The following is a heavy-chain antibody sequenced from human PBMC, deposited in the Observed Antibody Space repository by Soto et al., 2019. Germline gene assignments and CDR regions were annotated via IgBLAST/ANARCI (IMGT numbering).Heavy chain of an antibody. CDR2: ISAYTGNT. V-gene: IGHV1-18*01. Sequence: GASVKVSCKASGYTFTTLGISWVRESPGQGLEWMGWISAYTGNTNYAQRLQGRVTMTTDTSTNTAYMELRGLRSDDTAVYYCARVLGYNSSWWRHSAFDIWGQGTTVTVSS. J-gene: IGHJ3*02. D-gene: IGHD6-13*01. CDR3: ARVLGYNSSWWRHSAFDI. CDR1: GYTFTTLG.